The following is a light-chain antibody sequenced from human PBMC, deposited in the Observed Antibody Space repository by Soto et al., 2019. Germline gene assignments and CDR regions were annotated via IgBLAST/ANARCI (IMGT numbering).Light chain of an antibody. Sequence: QSALTQPASVSGSPGQSITLSCTGTSSDVGGYNYVSWYQHHPGKAPKLMIYDVSNRPSGVSNRFSGSKSGNTASLTISGLQAEDEADYYCSSYTSSSTLGGVFGTGTKVTVL. CDR1: SSDVGGYNY. CDR3: SSYTSSSTLGGV. J-gene: IGLJ1*01. V-gene: IGLV2-14*03. CDR2: DVS.